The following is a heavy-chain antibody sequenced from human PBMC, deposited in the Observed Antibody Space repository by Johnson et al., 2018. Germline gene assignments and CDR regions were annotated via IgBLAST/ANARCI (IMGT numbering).Heavy chain of an antibody. CDR3: TTGRRGACDS. Sequence: VQLVQSGGGLVKPGGSLRLSCAASGFTFSNAWMSWVRQAPGKGLEWVGRIKSKTDGGTRDYAAPVKGRFTISRDESKNKLYLQRNRLKTEDTAVYYCTTGRRGACDSWGQGTMVTVSS. D-gene: IGHD1-1*01. J-gene: IGHJ3*02. CDR1: GFTFSNAW. CDR2: IKSKTDGGTR. V-gene: IGHV3-15*01.